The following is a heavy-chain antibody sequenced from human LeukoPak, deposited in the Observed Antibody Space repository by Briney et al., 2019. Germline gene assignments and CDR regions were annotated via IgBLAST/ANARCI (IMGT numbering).Heavy chain of an antibody. Sequence: GESLKISCKGSGYSFTSYWIGWVRQMPGKGPEWMGIIYPGDSDTRYSPSFQGQVTISADKSISTAYLQWSSLKASDTAMYYCARVGLHYYDSSGYYVGRYFDYWGQGTLVTVSS. CDR2: IYPGDSDT. D-gene: IGHD3-22*01. CDR3: ARVGLHYYDSSGYYVGRYFDY. CDR1: GYSFTSYW. J-gene: IGHJ4*02. V-gene: IGHV5-51*01.